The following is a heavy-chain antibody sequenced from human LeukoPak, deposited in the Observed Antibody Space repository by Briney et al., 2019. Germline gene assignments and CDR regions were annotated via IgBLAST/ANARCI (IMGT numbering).Heavy chain of an antibody. CDR2: IRYDGSNK. J-gene: IGHJ4*02. D-gene: IGHD4-17*01. CDR3: AKDGHGDFQLPFDY. CDR1: GFTFSSYG. V-gene: IGHV3-30*02. Sequence: GSLRLSCAASGFTFSSYGMHWVRQAPGKGLEWVAFIRYDGSNKYYADSVKGRFTISRDNPKNTLYLQMNSLRAEDTAVYYCAKDGHGDFQLPFDYWGQGTLVTVSS.